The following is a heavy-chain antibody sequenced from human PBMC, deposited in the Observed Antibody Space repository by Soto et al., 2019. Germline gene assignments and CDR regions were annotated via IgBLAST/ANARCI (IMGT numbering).Heavy chain of an antibody. CDR1: GISLSTDAVG. CDR3: AHRGEVATIISDAFDI. Sequence: QITLKESGPPLVKPTQTLTLTCTFSGISLSTDAVGVAWIRQPPGKALEWLALIYWDDDKRYSPSLKSRLTIIKDTSKNQVVLTMTTMDPVDTATYYCAHRGEVATIISDAFDIWGPGTAVTVSS. J-gene: IGHJ3*02. CDR2: IYWDDDK. V-gene: IGHV2-5*02. D-gene: IGHD5-12*01.